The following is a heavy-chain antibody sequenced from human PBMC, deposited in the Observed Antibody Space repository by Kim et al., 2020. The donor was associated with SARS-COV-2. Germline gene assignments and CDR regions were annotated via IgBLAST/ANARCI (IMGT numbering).Heavy chain of an antibody. D-gene: IGHD6-19*01. V-gene: IGHV4-59*01. CDR3: ASSYSSGWVDY. J-gene: IGHJ4*02. Sequence: HYSPPLQSRVTISVDTSKNQFSLKLSSVTAADTAVYYCASSYSSGWVDYWGQGTLVTVSS.